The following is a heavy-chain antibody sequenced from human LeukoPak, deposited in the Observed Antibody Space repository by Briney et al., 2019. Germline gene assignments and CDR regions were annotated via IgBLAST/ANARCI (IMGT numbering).Heavy chain of an antibody. Sequence: GGSLRLSCTASGFNINDYYMSWIRQAPGKGLEWISYISSSASSIDYADSVKGRFTISRGNAKNSLYLQMNSLRAEDTAVYYCARDPDLTTWEWRTDGYFDYWGQGTLVTVSS. CDR2: ISSSASSI. CDR3: ARDPDLTTWEWRTDGYFDY. CDR1: GFNINDYY. V-gene: IGHV3-11*01. J-gene: IGHJ4*02. D-gene: IGHD3-3*01.